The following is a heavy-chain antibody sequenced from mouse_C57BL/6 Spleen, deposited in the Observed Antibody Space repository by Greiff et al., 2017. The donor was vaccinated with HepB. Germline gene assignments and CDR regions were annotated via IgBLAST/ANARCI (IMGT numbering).Heavy chain of an antibody. J-gene: IGHJ2*01. Sequence: EVQLQQSGAELVRPGASVKLSCTASGFNIKDDYMHWVKQRPEQGLEWIGWIDPENGDTEYASKFQGNATITADTSSNTAYLQLSSLPSEDTAVYYCTTGDYGSSSFDYWGQGTTLTVSS. CDR3: TTGDYGSSSFDY. D-gene: IGHD1-1*01. CDR1: GFNIKDDY. CDR2: IDPENGDT. V-gene: IGHV14-4*01.